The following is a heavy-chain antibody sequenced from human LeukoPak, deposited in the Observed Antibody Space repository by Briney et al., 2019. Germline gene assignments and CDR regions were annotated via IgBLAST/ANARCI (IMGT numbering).Heavy chain of an antibody. CDR1: GYTFTSYF. D-gene: IGHD2-2*01. CDR2: ISAYNGNT. Sequence: ASVKVSCKASGYTFTSYFITWVRQGPGQGLEWMGWISAYNGNTNYAQKFQGRVTMTTDTSTSTAYMELRSLRSDDTAVYYCARVWRYCSSTSCIPEPYFDYWGQGTLVTVSS. J-gene: IGHJ4*02. CDR3: ARVWRYCSSTSCIPEPYFDY. V-gene: IGHV1-18*01.